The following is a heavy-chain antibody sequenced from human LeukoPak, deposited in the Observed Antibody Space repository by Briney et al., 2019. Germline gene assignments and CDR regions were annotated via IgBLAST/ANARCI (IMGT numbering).Heavy chain of an antibody. CDR3: VRDSSGYSGNPGH. CDR2: ISSSSTYI. Sequence: GGSLRLSCAASGFTFSTYSMNWVRQAPRKGLEWVSSISSSSTYIYYADSVKGRFTISRDNAKNSLYLQMNSVRADDTAIYYCVRDSSGYSGNPGHWGQGTLVTVSS. D-gene: IGHD5-12*01. J-gene: IGHJ4*02. CDR1: GFTFSTYS. V-gene: IGHV3-21*01.